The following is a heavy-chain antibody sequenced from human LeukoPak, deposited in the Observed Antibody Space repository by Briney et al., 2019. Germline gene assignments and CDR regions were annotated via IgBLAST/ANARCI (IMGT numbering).Heavy chain of an antibody. CDR2: INHSGST. CDR3: ASTHTSGWYLVDY. D-gene: IGHD6-19*01. CDR1: GGSFSGYY. V-gene: IGHV4-34*01. Sequence: PSETLSLTCAVYGGSFSGYYWSWIRQPPGKGLEWIGEINHSGSTNYNPSLKSRVTISVDTSKNQFSLKLSSVTAADTAVYYCASTHTSGWYLVDYWGQGTLVTVSS. J-gene: IGHJ4*02.